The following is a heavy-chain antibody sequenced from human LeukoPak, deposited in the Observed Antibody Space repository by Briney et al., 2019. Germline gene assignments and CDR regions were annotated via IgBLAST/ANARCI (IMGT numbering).Heavy chain of an antibody. CDR2: IYYSGST. CDR3: ARDLSLVMDV. Sequence: SETLSLTCTVSGGSISSSSYYWGWIRQPPGKGLEWIGNIYYSGSTYYNPSLKSRVTISVDKSKNQFSLKLSSVTAADTAVYYCARDLSLVMDVWGKGTTVTVSS. CDR1: GGSISSSSYY. J-gene: IGHJ6*03. D-gene: IGHD6-6*01. V-gene: IGHV4-39*07.